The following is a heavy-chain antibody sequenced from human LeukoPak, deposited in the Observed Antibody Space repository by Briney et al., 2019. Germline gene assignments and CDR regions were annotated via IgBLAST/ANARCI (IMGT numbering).Heavy chain of an antibody. CDR1: GYSFTGYY. J-gene: IGHJ4*02. CDR2: INPNNGET. V-gene: IGHV1-2*02. D-gene: IGHD1-26*01. CDR3: AREWDGRSFDY. Sequence: ASVKVSCKASGYSFTGYYMHWVRQAPGQGLEWMGRINPNNGETHYAQNFQGRVTMTSDTSINTALMELRSLRSDDTAVYYCAREWDGRSFDYWAQGALVTVSS.